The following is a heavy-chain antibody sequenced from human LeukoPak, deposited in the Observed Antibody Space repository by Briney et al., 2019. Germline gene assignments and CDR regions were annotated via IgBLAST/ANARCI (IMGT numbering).Heavy chain of an antibody. J-gene: IGHJ4*02. V-gene: IGHV1-46*01. Sequence: ASVKVSCTTSGYTFTSYYIHWVRQAPGQGLEWMGIINPSGGSTSYAQKFQGRVTMTRDTSTSTVYMYLSSLRSEDTAVYYCARDSLYGVVDCWGQGTLVTVSS. D-gene: IGHD4-17*01. CDR2: INPSGGST. CDR3: ARDSLYGVVDC. CDR1: GYTFTSYY.